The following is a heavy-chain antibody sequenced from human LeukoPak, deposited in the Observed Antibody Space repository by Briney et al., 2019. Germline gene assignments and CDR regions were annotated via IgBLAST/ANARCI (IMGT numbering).Heavy chain of an antibody. Sequence: SETLSRTCTVSGGSIRSYYWSWVRQPPGEGLDWIGCIYYSGSTNYNPSLKSRVTISVDTSKNQFSLKLSSVTAADTAIYYCARVYSSTWYRGSLYFDYWGQGTLVTVSS. CDR2: IYYSGST. V-gene: IGHV4-59*01. CDR1: GGSIRSYY. CDR3: ARVYSSTWYRGSLYFDY. J-gene: IGHJ4*02. D-gene: IGHD6-13*01.